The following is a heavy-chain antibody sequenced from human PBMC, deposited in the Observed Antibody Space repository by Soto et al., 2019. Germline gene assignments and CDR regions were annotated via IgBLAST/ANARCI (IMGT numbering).Heavy chain of an antibody. D-gene: IGHD3-10*01. CDR2: ISYDGSNR. Sequence: GSLRLSCAASGFTFSSYGIHWVRQAPGKGLEWVAVISYDGSNRYYADSVKGRFTISRDNSKNTLYLQMNSLRAEDTAVYYCAKGGDAYNSFFDYWGQGTPVTVSS. V-gene: IGHV3-30*18. CDR3: AKGGDAYNSFFDY. CDR1: GFTFSSYG. J-gene: IGHJ4*02.